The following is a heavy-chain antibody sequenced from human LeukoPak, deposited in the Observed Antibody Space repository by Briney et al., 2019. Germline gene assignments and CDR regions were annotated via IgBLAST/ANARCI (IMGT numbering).Heavy chain of an antibody. CDR3: ARRSSVIAGYYYMDV. D-gene: IGHD3-10*01. CDR2: ISYDGSNK. Sequence: GGSLRLSCAASGFTFSSYGMHWVRQAPGKGLEWVAVISYDGSNKYYADSVKGRFTIDRDNARNSVYLQMNSLRVEETAVYYCARRSSVIAGYYYMDVWGKGTSVTVSS. CDR1: GFTFSSYG. V-gene: IGHV3-30*03. J-gene: IGHJ6*03.